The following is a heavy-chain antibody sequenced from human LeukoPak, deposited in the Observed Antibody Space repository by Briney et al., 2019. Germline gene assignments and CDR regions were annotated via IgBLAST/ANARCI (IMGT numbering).Heavy chain of an antibody. Sequence: PGGSLRLSCAASGFTFDDYAMHWVRQAPGKGLEWVSGISWNSGSIGYADSVKGRFTISRDNAKNSLYLQMNSLRAEDTALYYCAKGSSGYYSGLNYWGQGTLVTVSS. J-gene: IGHJ4*02. CDR3: AKGSSGYYSGLNY. CDR2: ISWNSGSI. V-gene: IGHV3-9*01. CDR1: GFTFDDYA. D-gene: IGHD3-22*01.